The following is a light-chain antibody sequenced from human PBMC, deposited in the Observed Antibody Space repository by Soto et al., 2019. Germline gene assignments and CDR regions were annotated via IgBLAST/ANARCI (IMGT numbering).Light chain of an antibody. V-gene: IGLV2-14*01. CDR1: SSDVGGYNY. Sequence: SALTQPASVSGSPGQSITISCTGTSSDVGGYNYVSWYQQHPGKAPKLMIYEVSNRPSGVSNRFSGSKSGNTASLTISGLQAEDEAEYYCSSYTSSSTHVVFGGGTKLTVL. CDR2: EVS. J-gene: IGLJ2*01. CDR3: SSYTSSSTHVV.